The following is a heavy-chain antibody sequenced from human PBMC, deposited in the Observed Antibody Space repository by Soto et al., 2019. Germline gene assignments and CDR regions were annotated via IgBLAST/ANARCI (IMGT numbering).Heavy chain of an antibody. CDR3: ARDPTVTKPPYWYFDL. D-gene: IGHD4-17*01. CDR2: ISSSGSTI. V-gene: IGHV3-11*01. Sequence: QVQLVESGGGLVKPGGSLRLSCAASGFTFSDYYMSWIRQAPGKGLEWVPYISSSGSTIYYADSVKGRFTISRDNAKNSLYLQMNSLRAEDTAVYYCARDPTVTKPPYWYFDLWGRGTLVTVSS. CDR1: GFTFSDYY. J-gene: IGHJ2*01.